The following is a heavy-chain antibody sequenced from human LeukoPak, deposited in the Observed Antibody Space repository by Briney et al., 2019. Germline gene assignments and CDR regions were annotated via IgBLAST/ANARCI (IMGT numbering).Heavy chain of an antibody. D-gene: IGHD3-22*01. CDR1: GGTFSSYA. Sequence: SVKVSFKASGGTFSSYAISWVRQAPGQGLEWMGGIIPIFGTANYAQKFQGRVTITADESTSTAYMELSSLRSEDTAVYYCARDSGDSSGPWYAFDIWGQGTMVTVSS. CDR3: ARDSGDSSGPWYAFDI. CDR2: IIPIFGTA. J-gene: IGHJ3*02. V-gene: IGHV1-69*13.